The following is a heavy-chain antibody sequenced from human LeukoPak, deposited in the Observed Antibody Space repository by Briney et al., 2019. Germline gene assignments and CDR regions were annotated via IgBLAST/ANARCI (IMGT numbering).Heavy chain of an antibody. V-gene: IGHV1-69*05. Sequence: GSSMKVSCKASGGTFSSYAISWVRQAPGQGLEWMGGIIPIFGTANYAQKFQGRVTITTDESTSTAYMELSSLRSEDTAVYYCASIAAARRGFWFDPWGQGTLVTVSS. CDR1: GGTFSSYA. CDR2: IIPIFGTA. CDR3: ASIAAARRGFWFDP. J-gene: IGHJ5*02. D-gene: IGHD6-6*01.